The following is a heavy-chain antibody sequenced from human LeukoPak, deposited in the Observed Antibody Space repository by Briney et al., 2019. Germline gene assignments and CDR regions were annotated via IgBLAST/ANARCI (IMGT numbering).Heavy chain of an antibody. J-gene: IGHJ4*02. CDR2: VFYSGVT. V-gene: IGHV4-59*03. CDR1: GFTFSRYW. Sequence: GSLRLSCAASGFTFSRYWMSWVRQAPGKGLEWIGYVFYSGVTKYNPSLKGRATISIDTSRNQLSLNLSPMTAADTAVYYCATFRGSPRRGPLDSWGQGTLVNVSS. CDR3: ATFRGSPRRGPLDS. D-gene: IGHD5-12*01.